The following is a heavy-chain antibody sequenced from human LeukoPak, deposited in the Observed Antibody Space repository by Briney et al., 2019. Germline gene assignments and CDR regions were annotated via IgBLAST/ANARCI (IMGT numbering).Heavy chain of an antibody. CDR2: INSDGKST. J-gene: IGHJ4*02. CDR1: GFTFSNYW. Sequence: GGSLRLSCAASGFTFSNYWMHWVRHGPGEGLVWVSRINSDGKSTSYADSVKGRFTISRDNAKNTLFLQMNSLRAEDTAVYSCAKSRAGSSGFYFDYWGQGTLVTVSS. D-gene: IGHD3-22*01. V-gene: IGHV3-74*01. CDR3: AKSRAGSSGFYFDY.